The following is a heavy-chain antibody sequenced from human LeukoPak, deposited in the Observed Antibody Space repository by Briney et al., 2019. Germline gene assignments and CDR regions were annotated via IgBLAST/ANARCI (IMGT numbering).Heavy chain of an antibody. D-gene: IGHD6-13*01. V-gene: IGHV3-64*04. Sequence: GGSLRLSCSASGFTFSAYAMHWVRQAPGKGLEYVSAISTKGGSIYYADSVKGRFTISRDNSKNTLYLQMNSLRAEDTAVYYCARTAGIAAAGTSWFDPWGQGTLVTVSS. CDR3: ARTAGIAAAGTSWFDP. CDR2: ISTKGGSI. CDR1: GFTFSAYA. J-gene: IGHJ5*02.